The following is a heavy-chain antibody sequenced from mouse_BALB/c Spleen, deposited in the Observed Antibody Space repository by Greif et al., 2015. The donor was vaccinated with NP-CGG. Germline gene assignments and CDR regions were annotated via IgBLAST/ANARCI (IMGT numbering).Heavy chain of an antibody. V-gene: IGHV1-7*01. CDR2: INPSTGYT. Sequence: QVQLQQSGAELAKPGASVKMSCKASGYTFTSYWMHWVKQRPGQGLEWIGYINPSTGYTEYNQKFKDKATLTADKSSSTAYMQLSSLTSEESAVYYCAIYDGYYFDYWGQGTTLTVSS. CDR1: GYTFTSYW. J-gene: IGHJ2*01. CDR3: AIYDGYYFDY. D-gene: IGHD2-3*01.